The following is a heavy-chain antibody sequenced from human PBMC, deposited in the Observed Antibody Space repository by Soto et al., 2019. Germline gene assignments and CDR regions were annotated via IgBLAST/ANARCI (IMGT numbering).Heavy chain of an antibody. CDR2: IYYSGST. CDR3: ARTTYYYDSSGSEGPYYYYYGMDV. V-gene: IGHV4-39*01. Sequence: SETLSLTCTVSGGSISSSSYYWGWIRQPPGKGLEWIGSIYYSGSTYYNPCLKSRVTISVDTSKNQFSLKLSSVTAADTAVYYCARTTYYYDSSGSEGPYYYYYGMDVWGQGTTVTVSS. CDR1: GGSISSSSYY. J-gene: IGHJ6*02. D-gene: IGHD3-22*01.